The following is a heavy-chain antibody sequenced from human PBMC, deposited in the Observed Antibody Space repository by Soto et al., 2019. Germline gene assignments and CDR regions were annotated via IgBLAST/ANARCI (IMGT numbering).Heavy chain of an antibody. CDR2: IYSGGST. CDR1: GFTVSSNY. CDR3: ARPKWGYCSSTSCPHPYYYYYMDV. D-gene: IGHD2-2*01. V-gene: IGHV3-53*04. Sequence: EVQLVESGGGLVQPGGSLRLSCAASGFTVSSNYMSWVRQAPGKGLEWVSVIYSGGSTYYADSVKGRFTISRHNSKNTLYLQMNSVRAEDTAVYYCARPKWGYCSSTSCPHPYYYYYMDVWGKGTTVTVSS. J-gene: IGHJ6*03.